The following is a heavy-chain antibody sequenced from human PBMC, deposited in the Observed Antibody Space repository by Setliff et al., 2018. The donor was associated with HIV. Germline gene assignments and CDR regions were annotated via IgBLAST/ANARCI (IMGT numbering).Heavy chain of an antibody. Sequence: PGGSLRLSCAASGFDLSPFSMHWVRQAPGKGLEWVSSISGTNTFIYYKDSVKGRLSISRDNAMNSLYLQMNSLRADDTALYYCARERERAFDIWGQGAMVTVSS. CDR3: ARERERAFDI. CDR2: ISGTNTFI. CDR1: GFDLSPFS. J-gene: IGHJ3*02. V-gene: IGHV3-21*01. D-gene: IGHD1-26*01.